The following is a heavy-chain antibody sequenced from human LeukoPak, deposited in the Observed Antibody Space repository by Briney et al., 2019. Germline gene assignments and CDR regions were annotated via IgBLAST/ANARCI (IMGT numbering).Heavy chain of an antibody. D-gene: IGHD3-16*01. J-gene: IGHJ5*02. CDR3: AKDSGGHYGGNWFDP. Sequence: GGSLRLSCAASGFTFDDYAMHWVRQAPGKGLEWVSGISWNSGSIGYADSVKGRFTISRDNAKNSLYLQMNSLRAEDTALYYCAKDSGGHYGGNWFDPWDQGTLVTVSS. CDR1: GFTFDDYA. V-gene: IGHV3-9*01. CDR2: ISWNSGSI.